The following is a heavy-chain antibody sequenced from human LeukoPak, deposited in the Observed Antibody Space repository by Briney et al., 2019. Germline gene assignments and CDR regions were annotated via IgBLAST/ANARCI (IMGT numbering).Heavy chain of an antibody. CDR1: GGSIGSNY. J-gene: IGHJ4*02. CDR3: AKYGNSGWVIDN. D-gene: IGHD6-19*01. CDR2: IYYTGGT. V-gene: IGHV4-59*08. Sequence: PSETLSPTCTVSGGSIGSNYWTWIRQPPGKGLEYIGYIYYTGGTNYNPSLKSRVTISVDTSKNQFSLKLTSVTAADTAVYFCAKYGNSGWVIDNWGQGTLVTVSS.